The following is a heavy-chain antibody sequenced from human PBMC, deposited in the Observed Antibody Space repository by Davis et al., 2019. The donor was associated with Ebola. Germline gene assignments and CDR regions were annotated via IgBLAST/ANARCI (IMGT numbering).Heavy chain of an antibody. D-gene: IGHD3-3*01. CDR3: ARTWGGDRFLGYYYGMDV. V-gene: IGHV1-3*01. CDR1: GYTFTSYA. J-gene: IGHJ6*02. CDR2: INAGNGNT. Sequence: ASVKVSCKASGYTFTSYAMHWVRQAPGQRLEWMGWINAGNGNTKYSQKFQGRVTITRGTSASTAYMELRSLRSDDTAVYYCARTWGGDRFLGYYYGMDVWGQGTTVTVSS.